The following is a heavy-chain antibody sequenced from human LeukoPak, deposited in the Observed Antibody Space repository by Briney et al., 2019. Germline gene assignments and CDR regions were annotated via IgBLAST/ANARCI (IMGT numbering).Heavy chain of an antibody. Sequence: GGSLRLSCAVSGITLSNYGMSWVRRAPGKVLEWVACFSYSGGRTNYADSVKGQFTISRDNPKNTLYLQMNSLRAEDTAVYFCAKRGVVIRVILVGFHKEAYYFDSWGQGALVSVSS. J-gene: IGHJ4*02. V-gene: IGHV3-23*01. CDR3: AKRGVVIRVILVGFHKEAYYFDS. CDR1: GITLSNYG. CDR2: FSYSGGRT. D-gene: IGHD3-10*01.